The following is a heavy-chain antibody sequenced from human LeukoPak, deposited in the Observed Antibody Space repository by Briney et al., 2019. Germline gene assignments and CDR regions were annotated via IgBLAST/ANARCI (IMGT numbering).Heavy chain of an antibody. CDR3: AKAPARPDDFWSGYPIDY. J-gene: IGHJ4*02. CDR2: IRYDGSNK. V-gene: IGHV3-30*02. CDR1: GFTFSSYG. Sequence: GGSLRLSCAASGFTFSSYGMHWVRQAPGKGLEWVAIIRYDGSNKYYADSVKGRFTISRDNSKSTLYLQMNSLRAEDTAVYYCAKAPARPDDFWSGYPIDYWGQGTLVTVSS. D-gene: IGHD3-3*01.